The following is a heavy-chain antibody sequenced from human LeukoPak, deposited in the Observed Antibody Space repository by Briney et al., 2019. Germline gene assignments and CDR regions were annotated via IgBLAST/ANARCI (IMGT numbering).Heavy chain of an antibody. CDR2: IKEDGRVV. CDR3: TRLNIAVSGPNWFDP. Sequence: GGSLRLSCADSGLNFGFKLMSWVRQVPGKGLEWVANIKEDGRVVYSLDSVKGRFTISRDNAKNALYLQMDSLRAEDTAVYYCTRLNIAVSGPNWFDPWGQGTLVTVSS. D-gene: IGHD6-19*01. J-gene: IGHJ5*02. CDR1: GLNFGFKL. V-gene: IGHV3-7*01.